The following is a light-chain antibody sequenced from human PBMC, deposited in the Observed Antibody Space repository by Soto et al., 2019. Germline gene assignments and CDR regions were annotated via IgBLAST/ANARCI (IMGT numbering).Light chain of an antibody. J-gene: IGLJ2*01. V-gene: IGLV2-14*01. CDR3: NSYTSTFTWI. CDR2: EVT. Sequence: QSALTQPASVSGSPGQSITISCTGTSSDVGGHNFVSWYQQHPGKAPKLIIYEVTYRPSGVSDRFSGSKSGNTASLTISGLQAEDEGDYYCNSYTSTFTWIFGGGTQLTVL. CDR1: SSDVGGHNF.